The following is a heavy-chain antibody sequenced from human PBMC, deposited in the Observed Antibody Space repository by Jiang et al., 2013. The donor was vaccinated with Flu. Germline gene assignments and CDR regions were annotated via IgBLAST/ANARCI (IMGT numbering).Heavy chain of an antibody. CDR2: IRGSGDDT. CDR1: GFTFNNYA. V-gene: IGHV3-23*01. D-gene: IGHD6-13*01. J-gene: IGHJ4*02. Sequence: DLVQPGGSLRLSCAASGFTFNNYAMNWVRQAPGKGLEWVSSIRGSGDDTFYATSVKGRFTISRDNSKNTLYLQMNSLRDEDSAIYYCVKGHSSSYYYFDYWGQGTLVTVSS. CDR3: VKGHSSSYYYFDY.